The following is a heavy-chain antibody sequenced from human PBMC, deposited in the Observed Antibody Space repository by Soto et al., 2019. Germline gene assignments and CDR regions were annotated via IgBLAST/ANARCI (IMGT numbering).Heavy chain of an antibody. D-gene: IGHD2-15*01. CDR3: ARDLAKGGGSAGFDY. J-gene: IGHJ4*02. CDR2: INPNSGGT. V-gene: IGHV1-2*02. Sequence: ASVKVSCKASGYTFTGYYIHWVRQAPGQGLEWMGWINPNSGGTKYPQKFQGRVTMTRDTSIRTVYMSLTGLKADDTAVYFCARDLAKGGGSAGFDYWGQGTLVTVSS. CDR1: GYTFTGYY.